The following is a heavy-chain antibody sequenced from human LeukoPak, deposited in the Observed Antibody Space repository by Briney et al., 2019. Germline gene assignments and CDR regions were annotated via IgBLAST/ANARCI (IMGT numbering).Heavy chain of an antibody. CDR2: INTYNGNT. CDR1: GYIFDIYA. J-gene: IGHJ5*02. V-gene: IGHV1-18*01. Sequence: ASVKVSCKASGYIFDIYALIWVRQAPGQGLEWMGWINTYNGNTKYAQKLQGRVTMTTDTSTSTAYMELRSLRSDDTAVYYCARDLVHHRLLDTVYNWFDPWGQGTLVTVSS. CDR3: ARDLVHHRLLDTVYNWFDP.